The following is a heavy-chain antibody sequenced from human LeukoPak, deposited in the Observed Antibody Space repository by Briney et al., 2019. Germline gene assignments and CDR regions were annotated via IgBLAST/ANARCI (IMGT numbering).Heavy chain of an antibody. J-gene: IGHJ4*02. D-gene: IGHD3-10*01. V-gene: IGHV3-66*01. CDR1: GFTVSSNY. Sequence: PGGSLRLSCAASGFTVSSNYMSWVRQAPGKGLEWVSVIYSGGSTYYADSVKGRFTISRDNSKNTLYLQMNSLRAEDTAVYYCARLSAMVRGPEDIYYFEYWGQGTLVTVSS. CDR2: IYSGGST. CDR3: ARLSAMVRGPEDIYYFEY.